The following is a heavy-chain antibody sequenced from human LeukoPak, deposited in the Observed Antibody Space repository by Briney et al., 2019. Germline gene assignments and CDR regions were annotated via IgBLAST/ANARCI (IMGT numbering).Heavy chain of an antibody. V-gene: IGHV4-39*07. CDR2: IYYSGST. CDR1: GGSISSSSYY. Sequence: PSQTLSLTSTVSGGSISSSSYYWGWIRQPPGKGLEWIGNIYYSGSTYYNPSLESRVTMSLDTSKNQFSLKLSSVTAADTAVYYCARDENGYVWGSFRAWGQGTLVTVSS. J-gene: IGHJ5*02. D-gene: IGHD3-16*02. CDR3: ARDENGYVWGSFRA.